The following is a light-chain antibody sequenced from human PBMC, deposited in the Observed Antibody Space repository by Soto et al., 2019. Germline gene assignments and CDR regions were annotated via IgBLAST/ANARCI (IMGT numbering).Light chain of an antibody. CDR3: QQYGSSPWT. CDR2: GAS. CDR1: QSVSSSY. V-gene: IGKV3-20*01. J-gene: IGKJ1*01. Sequence: EVVLTQSPGTLSLSPGERATLSCRASQSVSSSYLAWYQQKPGQAPRLLIFGASSRATDIPDRFSGSGSGTDFTLTISRLEPEEFAVYYCQQYGSSPWTFGQGTEVEIK.